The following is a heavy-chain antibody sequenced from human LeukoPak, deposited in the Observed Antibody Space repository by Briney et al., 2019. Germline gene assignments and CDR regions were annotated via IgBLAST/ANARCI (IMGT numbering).Heavy chain of an antibody. V-gene: IGHV3-23*01. CDR1: GFPFSSYA. J-gene: IGHJ4*02. D-gene: IGHD2-2*01. Sequence: GGSLRLSCAASGFPFSSYAMAWVRQAPGAGLEWVSAISGSVGSTYYVDSVKGRFIISRDNSKNTLYLQMNSLRAEDTAVYYCAKIAGYCSGSSCSPFDYWGQGTLVTVSS. CDR3: AKIAGYCSGSSCSPFDY. CDR2: ISGSVGST.